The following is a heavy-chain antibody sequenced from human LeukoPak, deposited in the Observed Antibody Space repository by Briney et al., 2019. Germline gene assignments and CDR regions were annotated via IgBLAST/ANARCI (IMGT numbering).Heavy chain of an antibody. J-gene: IGHJ4*02. D-gene: IGHD1-1*01. CDR1: GYTFTGYY. Sequence: ASVKVSCKASGYTFTGYYMHWVRQAPGQGLEWMGWINPNSGGTNYAQKFQGRVTMTRDTSISTAYMELSRLRSDDTAVYYCARFNWNDGGLDYWGQGTLVTVSS. CDR3: ARFNWNDGGLDY. CDR2: INPNSGGT. V-gene: IGHV1-2*02.